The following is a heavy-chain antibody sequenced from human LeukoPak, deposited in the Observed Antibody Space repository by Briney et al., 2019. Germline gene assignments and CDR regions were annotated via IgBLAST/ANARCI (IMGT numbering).Heavy chain of an antibody. Sequence: SSETLSLTCTVSGYSISSGYYWVWIRQPPGKGLEWIGSIYHSGSTYYNPSLKSRVTISVDTSKNQFSLKLSSVTAADTAVYYCASGYCGGACQLGGVDMWGQGTMVTVSS. CDR3: ASGYCGGACQLGGVDM. CDR1: GYSISSGYY. J-gene: IGHJ3*02. V-gene: IGHV4-38-2*02. CDR2: IYHSGST. D-gene: IGHD2-21*02.